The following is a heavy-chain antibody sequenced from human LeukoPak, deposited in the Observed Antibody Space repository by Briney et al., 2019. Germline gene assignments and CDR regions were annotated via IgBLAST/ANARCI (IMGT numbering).Heavy chain of an antibody. Sequence: GGSLRLSCLVSGFTVSSNYMSWVRETPGKGLEWVSVIYCGGTTKYADSVKGRFTIYRDNSQNTLYLQMNGLRVEDTAVYYCASKLTTGSWGQGTLVTVSS. V-gene: IGHV3-66*01. CDR1: GFTVSSNY. D-gene: IGHD4-17*01. CDR3: ASKLTTGS. CDR2: IYCGGTT. J-gene: IGHJ5*02.